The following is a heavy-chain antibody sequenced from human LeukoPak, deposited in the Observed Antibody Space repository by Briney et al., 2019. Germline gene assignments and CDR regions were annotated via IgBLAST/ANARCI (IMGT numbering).Heavy chain of an antibody. V-gene: IGHV4-61*02. J-gene: IGHJ5*02. Sequence: SQTLSLTCTVSGGSISSGNYYWNWIRQPAGKGLEWIGRIYTSGSTNYNPSLKSRVTISVDTSKNQFSLKLSSVTAADTAVYYCARIASGWYWFDPWGQGTLVTVSS. D-gene: IGHD6-19*01. CDR1: GGSISSGNYY. CDR3: ARIASGWYWFDP. CDR2: IYTSGST.